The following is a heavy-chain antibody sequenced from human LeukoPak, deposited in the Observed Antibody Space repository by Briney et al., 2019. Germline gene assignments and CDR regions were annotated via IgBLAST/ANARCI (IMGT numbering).Heavy chain of an antibody. CDR3: ARDTVTFGGCFEY. J-gene: IGHJ4*02. Sequence: GASVKVSCKASGGTFSSYAISWVRQAPGQGLEWMGRIIPILGIANYAQKFQGRVTITADKSTSTAYMELSSLRSEDTAVYYCARDTVTFGGCFEYWGQGTLVTVSS. D-gene: IGHD3-16*01. CDR2: IIPILGIA. V-gene: IGHV1-69*04. CDR1: GGTFSSYA.